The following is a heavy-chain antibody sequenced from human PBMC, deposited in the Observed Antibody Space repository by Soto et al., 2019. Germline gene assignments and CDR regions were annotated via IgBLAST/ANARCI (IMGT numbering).Heavy chain of an antibody. D-gene: IGHD2-8*01. Sequence: ASVKVSCKASGYTFTGYYVHWVRQAPGQGLEWMGWINANSGGTNYAQKFQGRVTMTRDTSINTAYMELSSLRHDDTAVYYCARDKWTRNGGIDVWGQGTTVTVYS. CDR2: INANSGGT. CDR1: GYTFTGYY. CDR3: ARDKWTRNGGIDV. J-gene: IGHJ6*02. V-gene: IGHV1-2*02.